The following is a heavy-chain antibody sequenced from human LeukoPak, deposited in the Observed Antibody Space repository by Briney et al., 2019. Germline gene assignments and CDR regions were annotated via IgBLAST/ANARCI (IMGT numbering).Heavy chain of an antibody. J-gene: IGHJ3*02. CDR3: AREGVVPAAHDAFDI. Sequence: SVKVSCKASGGTFSSYAISWVRQAPGQGLEWMGGIIPIFGTANYAQKFQGRVTITADESTSTAYMELSSLRSEDTAVYYCAREGVVPAAHDAFDIWGQGTMVTVSS. CDR2: IIPIFGTA. CDR1: GGTFSSYA. D-gene: IGHD2-2*01. V-gene: IGHV1-69*13.